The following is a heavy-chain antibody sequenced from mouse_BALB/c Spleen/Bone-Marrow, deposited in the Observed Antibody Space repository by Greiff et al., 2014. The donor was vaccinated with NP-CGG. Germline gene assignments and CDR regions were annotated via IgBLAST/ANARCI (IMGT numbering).Heavy chain of an antibody. CDR2: INSGGSYT. J-gene: IGHJ4*01. CDR1: GFTFSSYA. Sequence: EVQRVESGGGLVKPGGSLKLSCAASGFTFSSYAMSWVRQTPEKRLEWVATINSGGSYTYYPDSVKGRFTISRDNAKSTLYLQMSSLRSEDTAMYYCARGDWDEAMDYWGQGTSVTVST. CDR3: ARGDWDEAMDY. V-gene: IGHV5-9-3*01. D-gene: IGHD4-1*01.